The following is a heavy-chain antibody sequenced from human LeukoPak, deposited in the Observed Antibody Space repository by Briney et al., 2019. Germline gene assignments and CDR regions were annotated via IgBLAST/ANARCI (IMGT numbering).Heavy chain of an antibody. J-gene: IGHJ6*02. CDR2: INHSGST. Sequence: SETLSLTCAVYGGSFSGYYWSWIRQPPGKGLEWIGEINHSGSTNYNPSLKSRVTISVDTSKNQFSLKLSSVTAADTAVYYCASILPRPYYYYYGMDVWGQGTTVTVSS. D-gene: IGHD6-6*01. CDR3: ASILPRPYYYYYGMDV. V-gene: IGHV4-34*01. CDR1: GGSFSGYY.